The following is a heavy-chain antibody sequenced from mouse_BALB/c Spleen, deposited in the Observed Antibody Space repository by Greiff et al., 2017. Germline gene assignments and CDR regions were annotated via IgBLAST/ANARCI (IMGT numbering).Heavy chain of an antibody. CDR2: ISSGSSTI. CDR1: GFTFSSFG. J-gene: IGHJ4*01. V-gene: IGHV5-17*02. Sequence: EVQLVESGGGLVQPGGSRKLSCAASGFTFSSFGMHWVRQAPEKGLEWVAYISSGSSTIYYADTVKGRFTISRDNPKNTLFLQMTSLRSEDTAMYYCARGIPDAMDYWGQGTSVTVSS. CDR3: ARGIPDAMDY.